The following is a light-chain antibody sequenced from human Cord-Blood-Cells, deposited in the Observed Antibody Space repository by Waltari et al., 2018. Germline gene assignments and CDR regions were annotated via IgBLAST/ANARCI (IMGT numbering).Light chain of an antibody. J-gene: IGLJ2*01. Sequence: SSELTQDPAVSVALGQTVRITCQGDSLRSYYASWYQQKPGQAPVLVIYGKNNRHSGIPDRFSGSSSGNTASLTITGAQAEDEADYDCNSRDSSGNHVVFGGGTKLTVL. CDR3: NSRDSSGNHVV. V-gene: IGLV3-19*01. CDR1: SLRSYY. CDR2: GKN.